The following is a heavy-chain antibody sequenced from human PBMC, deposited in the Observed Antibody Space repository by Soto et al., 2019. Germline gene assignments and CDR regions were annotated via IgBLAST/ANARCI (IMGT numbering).Heavy chain of an antibody. J-gene: IGHJ6*02. CDR1: GFICSDYY. D-gene: IGHD6-19*01. V-gene: IGHV3-72*01. CDR2: IKNKAKSYAT. CDR3: TRGSSGQAVANYYGMDV. Sequence: SLRLSCAASGFICSDYYIDWVRQAPGKGPEWVGRIKNKAKSYATEYAASVTGRFTISRDNSKNSVFLQMNRLKTEDTAVYYCTRGSSGQAVANYYGMDVWGQGTTVTVSS.